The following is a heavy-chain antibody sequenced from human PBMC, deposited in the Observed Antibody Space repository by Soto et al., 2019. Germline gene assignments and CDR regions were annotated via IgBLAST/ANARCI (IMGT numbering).Heavy chain of an antibody. D-gene: IGHD6-19*01. Sequence: QVQLQESGPGLVKPSETLSLTCTVSGGSISSYYWSWIRQPPGKGLEWIGYIYYSGSTNYNPSLKSRVTISVDTSKNQCSLKLSSVTAADTAVYYCARTTYSSGWYYFDYWGQGTLVTVSS. V-gene: IGHV4-59*08. CDR1: GGSISSYY. J-gene: IGHJ4*02. CDR2: IYYSGST. CDR3: ARTTYSSGWYYFDY.